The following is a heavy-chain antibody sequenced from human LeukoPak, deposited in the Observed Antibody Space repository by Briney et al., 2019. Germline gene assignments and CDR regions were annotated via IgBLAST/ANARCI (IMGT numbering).Heavy chain of an antibody. D-gene: IGHD3-16*02. CDR2: IYHSGST. V-gene: IGHV4-38-2*02. CDR1: GYSISSGYY. J-gene: IGHJ4*02. CDR3: ASRPEGDYVWGSYRF. Sequence: PSETLSLTCTVSGYSISSGYYWGWIRQPPGKGLEWIGSIYHSGSTYYNPSLKSRVTISVDTPKNQFSLKLSSVTAADTAVYYCASRPEGDYVWGSYRFWGQGTLVTVSS.